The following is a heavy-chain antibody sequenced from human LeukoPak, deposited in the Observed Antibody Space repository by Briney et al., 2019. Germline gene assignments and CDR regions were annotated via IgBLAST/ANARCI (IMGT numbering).Heavy chain of an antibody. Sequence: PSETLSLTCTVSGGFISSSSYYWGWIRQPPGKGLEWIGTIYYSGSTYYNPSPNSRVTISVDTSKNQFSLKLGSVTAADTAVYYCARGIRELLGYYYYYMDVWGKGTTVTVSS. CDR2: IYYSGST. CDR1: GGFISSSSYY. D-gene: IGHD1-26*01. CDR3: ARGIRELLGYYYYYMDV. V-gene: IGHV4-39*01. J-gene: IGHJ6*03.